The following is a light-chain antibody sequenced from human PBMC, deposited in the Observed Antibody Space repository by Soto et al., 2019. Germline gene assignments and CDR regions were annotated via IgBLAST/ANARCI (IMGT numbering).Light chain of an antibody. CDR2: VNSDGSH. V-gene: IGLV4-69*02. J-gene: IGLJ3*02. Sequence: QPVLTQSPSASASLGASVKLTCTLRSGHSSYAIAWHQQQPEKGPRYLMKVNSDGSHSKGDGIPARFSGSTSGAERYLTISSVQSEDEADYYCQTWGTGSGVFGGGTKLTVL. CDR3: QTWGTGSGV. CDR1: SGHSSYA.